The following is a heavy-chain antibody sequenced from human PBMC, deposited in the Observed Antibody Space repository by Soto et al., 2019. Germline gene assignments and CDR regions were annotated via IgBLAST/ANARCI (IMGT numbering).Heavy chain of an antibody. V-gene: IGHV3-23*01. CDR1: GFTFSSYA. D-gene: IGHD6-6*01. CDR3: ANPRSSIAALYDY. Sequence: EVQLLESGGGLVQPGGSLRLSCAASGFTFSSYAMSWVRQAPGKGLVWVSAISGSGGSTYYADSVKGRFTISRDNSKNTLYLQMNSLRAEATAVYSCANPRSSIAALYDYWGQGPLVTVSS. J-gene: IGHJ4*02. CDR2: ISGSGGST.